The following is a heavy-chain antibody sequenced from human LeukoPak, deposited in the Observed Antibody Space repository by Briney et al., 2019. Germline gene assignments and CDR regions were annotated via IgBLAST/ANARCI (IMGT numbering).Heavy chain of an antibody. CDR1: GYTFTSYY. J-gene: IGHJ4*02. CDR2: INPSGGST. V-gene: IGHV1-46*01. D-gene: IGHD2-21*02. Sequence: ASVKVSSKASGYTFTSYYMHWVRQAPGQGLEWMGIINPSGGSTSYAQKFQGRVTMTRDTSTSTVYMELSSLRSEDTAVYYCATEVTATSGLDYWGQGTLVTVSS. CDR3: ATEVTATSGLDY.